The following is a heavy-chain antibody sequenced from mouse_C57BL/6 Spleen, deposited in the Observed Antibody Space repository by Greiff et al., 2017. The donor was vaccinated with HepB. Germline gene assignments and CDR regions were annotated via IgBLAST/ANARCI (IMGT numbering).Heavy chain of an antibody. CDR3: ARHLSGYFDV. Sequence: EVMLVESGRDLVKPGGSLKLSCAASGFTFSSYGMSWVRQTPDKRLEWVATISSGGSYTYYPDSVKGRFTISRDNAKNTLYLQMSSLKSEDTAMYYCARHLSGYFDVWGTGTTVTVSS. V-gene: IGHV5-6*01. D-gene: IGHD1-3*01. CDR1: GFTFSSYG. CDR2: ISSGGSYT. J-gene: IGHJ1*03.